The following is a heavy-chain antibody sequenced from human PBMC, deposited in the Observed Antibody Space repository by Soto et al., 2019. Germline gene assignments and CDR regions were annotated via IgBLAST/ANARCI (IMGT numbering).Heavy chain of an antibody. CDR1: GYTFTGNY. V-gene: IGHV1-2*02. CDR2: INPNSGDT. CDR3: VRCGYSYAYDY. D-gene: IGHD5-18*01. Sequence: QVQLVQSGAEVKKPGASVKVSCKASGYTFTGNYMHWVRQAPGQGPEWMGWINPNSGDTKYVQKFQGRVTMTRDTSISTASMELSSLTPDDTAVYYCVRCGYSYAYDYWGQGTLVTVSS. J-gene: IGHJ4*02.